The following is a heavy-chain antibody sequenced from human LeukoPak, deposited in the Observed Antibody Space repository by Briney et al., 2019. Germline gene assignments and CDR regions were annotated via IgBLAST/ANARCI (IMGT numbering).Heavy chain of an antibody. D-gene: IGHD3-10*01. Sequence: SETLSLTCAVYGWSFSGYYWSWIRQPPGKGLEWIGEINHSGSTNYNPSLKSRVTISVDTSKNQFSLKLSSVTAADTAVYYCARTGGPGSKFDYWGQGTLVTVSS. J-gene: IGHJ4*02. V-gene: IGHV4-34*01. CDR3: ARTGGPGSKFDY. CDR2: INHSGST. CDR1: GWSFSGYY.